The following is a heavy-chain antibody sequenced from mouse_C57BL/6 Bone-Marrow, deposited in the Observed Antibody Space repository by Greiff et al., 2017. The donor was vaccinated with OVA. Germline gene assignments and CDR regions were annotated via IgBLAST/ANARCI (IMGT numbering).Heavy chain of an antibody. D-gene: IGHD2-4*01. CDR1: GYTFTDYN. V-gene: IGHV1-18*01. CDR3: AFRYEYDDGGAWFAY. J-gene: IGHJ3*01. Sequence: VQLQQSGPELVKPGASVKIPCKASGYTFTDYNMDWVKQSHGKSLEWIGDINPNNGGTIYNQKFKGKATLTVDKSSSTAYMELRSLTSEDTAVYYCAFRYEYDDGGAWFAYWGQGTLVTVSA. CDR2: INPNNGGT.